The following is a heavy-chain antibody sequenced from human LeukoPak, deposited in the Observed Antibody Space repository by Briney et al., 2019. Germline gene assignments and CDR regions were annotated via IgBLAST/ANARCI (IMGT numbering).Heavy chain of an antibody. CDR3: AKDRPPMVRGVCLDY. J-gene: IGHJ4*02. D-gene: IGHD3-10*01. Sequence: PSETLSLTCTVSGGSISSYYWSWVRQAPGKGLEWVSAISGSGGSTYYADSVKGRFTISRDNSKNTLYLQMNSLRAEDTAVYYCAKDRPPMVRGVCLDYWGQGTLVTVSS. CDR1: GGSISSYY. CDR2: ISGSGGST. V-gene: IGHV3-23*01.